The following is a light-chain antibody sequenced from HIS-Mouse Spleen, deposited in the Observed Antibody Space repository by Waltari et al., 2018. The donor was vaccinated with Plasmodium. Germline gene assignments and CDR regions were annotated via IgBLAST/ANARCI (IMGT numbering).Light chain of an antibody. J-gene: IGLJ3*02. CDR3: NSRDSSGNHWV. CDR2: GKN. CDR1: SLRSYY. V-gene: IGLV3-19*01. Sequence: SSELTQDPAVSVALGQTVRITCQGDSLRSYYASWYQQKPGQAPVLVIYGKNNRSSRIPDRFSGSSSGNTAALTITWAQAEDAADYYCNSRDSSGNHWVFGGGTKLTVL.